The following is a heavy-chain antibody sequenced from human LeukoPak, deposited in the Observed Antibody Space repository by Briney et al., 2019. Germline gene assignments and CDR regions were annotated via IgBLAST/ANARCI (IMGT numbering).Heavy chain of an antibody. CDR1: GCSISSSTYY. CDR2: IYYSGTT. D-gene: IGHD3-9*01. CDR3: ERRLPDHDILTGPHYYYGMDV. Sequence: SETLSLTCTVSGCSISSSTYYWGWLRPPPGKGREGIVSIYYSGTTSYNPSLKSRVTMSVDTSKNQLSLWRSSVTAADTAVYYCERRLPDHDILTGPHYYYGMDVWGQGTTVTVSS. J-gene: IGHJ6*02. V-gene: IGHV4-39*01.